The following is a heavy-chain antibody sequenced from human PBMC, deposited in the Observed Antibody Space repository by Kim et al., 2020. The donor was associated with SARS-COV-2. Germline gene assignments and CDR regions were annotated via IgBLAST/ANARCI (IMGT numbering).Heavy chain of an antibody. CDR1: GFTFSGSA. Sequence: GGSLRLSCAASGFTFSGSAMHWVRQASGKGLEWVGRIRSKANSYATAYAASVKGRFTISRDDSKNTAYLQMNSLKTEDTAVYYCTSNGGSSSSILNGYWGQGTLVTVSS. J-gene: IGHJ4*02. D-gene: IGHD6-6*01. V-gene: IGHV3-73*01. CDR3: TSNGGSSSSILNGY. CDR2: IRSKANSYAT.